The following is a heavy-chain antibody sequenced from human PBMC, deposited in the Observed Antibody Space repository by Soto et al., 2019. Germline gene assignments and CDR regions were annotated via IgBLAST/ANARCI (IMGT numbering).Heavy chain of an antibody. D-gene: IGHD2-21*01. Sequence: GGSLRLFCATSGFPFSDYYTSWIRQAPGKGLEWLSHISPKSTYRDYADSVKGRFTISRDNTKSSLFLQMNSLGVDDTAVYYCARGGGGGLFEHWGQGVLVTVSS. CDR2: ISPKSTYR. CDR3: ARGGGGGLFEH. J-gene: IGHJ4*02. CDR1: GFPFSDYY. V-gene: IGHV3-11*06.